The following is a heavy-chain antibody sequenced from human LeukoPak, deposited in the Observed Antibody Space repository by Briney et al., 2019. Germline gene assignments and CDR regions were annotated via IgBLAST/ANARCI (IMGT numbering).Heavy chain of an antibody. Sequence: SVKVSCKASGGTFSSYAISWVRQAPGQGLEWMGGIIPIFGTANYAQKFQGRATITADESTSTAYMELSSLRSEDTAVYYCAGARYDSSGYYHGPGSHVNYWGQGTLVTVSS. CDR2: IIPIFGTA. V-gene: IGHV1-69*13. CDR1: GGTFSSYA. D-gene: IGHD3-22*01. J-gene: IGHJ4*02. CDR3: AGARYDSSGYYHGPGSHVNY.